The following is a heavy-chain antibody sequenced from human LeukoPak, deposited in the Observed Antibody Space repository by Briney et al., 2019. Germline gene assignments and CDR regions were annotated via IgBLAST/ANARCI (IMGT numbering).Heavy chain of an antibody. CDR2: LPPDGSYQ. D-gene: IGHD6-6*01. J-gene: IGHJ3*02. CDR3: AREFQEYASSYDAFDI. Sequence: PGGSLRLSCAASGFTFSDYTMQWVRQAPGKGLEWVALLPPDGSYQYYADSLKGRFTISRDNAKNSLYLQMNSLRAEDTAVYYCAREFQEYASSYDAFDIWGQGTMVTVSS. V-gene: IGHV3-30*04. CDR1: GFTFSDYT.